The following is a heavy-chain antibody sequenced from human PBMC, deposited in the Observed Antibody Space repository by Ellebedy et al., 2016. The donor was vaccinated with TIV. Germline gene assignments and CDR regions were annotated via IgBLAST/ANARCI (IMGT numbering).Heavy chain of an antibody. CDR1: GFTFSSYS. V-gene: IGHV3-21*01. CDR2: ISSSSSYI. D-gene: IGHD2-21*02. Sequence: GESLKISCAASGFTFSSYSMNWVRQAPGKGLEWVSSISSSSSYIYYADSVKGRFTISRDNAKNSLYLQMNSLRAEDTAVYYCARTCGGDLYYFDYWGQGTLVTVSS. CDR3: ARTCGGDLYYFDY. J-gene: IGHJ4*02.